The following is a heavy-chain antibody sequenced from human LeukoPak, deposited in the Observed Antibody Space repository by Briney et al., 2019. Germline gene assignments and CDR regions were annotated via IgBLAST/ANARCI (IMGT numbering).Heavy chain of an antibody. CDR1: GFTFSSYA. J-gene: IGHJ4*02. D-gene: IGHD6-13*01. CDR2: ISYDGSNK. Sequence: PGRSLRLSCAASGFTFSSYAMHWIRQAPGKGLEWVAVISYDGSNKYYADSVKGRFTISRDNSKNTLYLQMNSLRAEDTAVYYCAREAHIVWQQLVNYFDYWGQGTLVTVSS. CDR3: AREAHIVWQQLVNYFDY. V-gene: IGHV3-30-3*01.